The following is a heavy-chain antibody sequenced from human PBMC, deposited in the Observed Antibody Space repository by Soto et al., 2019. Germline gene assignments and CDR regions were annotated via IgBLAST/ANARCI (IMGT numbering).Heavy chain of an antibody. CDR2: ISSSSSYI. CDR3: ARVVAATLDL. J-gene: IGHJ2*01. CDR1: GFTFSSYS. Sequence: EVQLVESGGGLXXXXXXLRLSCAASGFTFSSYSMNWVRQAPGKGLEWVSSISSSSSYIYYADSVKGRFTISRDNAKNSLYLQMTSLRAEDTAVYYCARVVAATLDLWGRGTLVTVSS. V-gene: IGHV3-21*01. D-gene: IGHD2-15*01.